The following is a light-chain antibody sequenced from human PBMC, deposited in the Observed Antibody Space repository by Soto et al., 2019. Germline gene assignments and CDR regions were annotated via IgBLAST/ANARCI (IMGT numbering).Light chain of an antibody. V-gene: IGLV2-8*01. CDR2: GVT. CDR3: SSYAGSNNYV. J-gene: IGLJ1*01. Sequence: QSVLTQSPSASGSPGQSVTISCTGTSSDVGAYTYVSWYQQHPGKAPKLMIYGVTERPSGVPDRFSGSKSGSTASLTVSGLQTEDEAYYYCSSYAGSNNYVFGTGTKLTVL. CDR1: SSDVGAYTY.